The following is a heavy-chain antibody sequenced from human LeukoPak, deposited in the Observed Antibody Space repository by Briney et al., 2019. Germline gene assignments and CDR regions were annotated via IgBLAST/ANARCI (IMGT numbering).Heavy chain of an antibody. CDR2: IKQDGSEK. CDR1: GFTFRSYW. V-gene: IGHV3-7*01. J-gene: IGHJ5*02. Sequence: QSGGSLRLSCAASGFTFRSYWMNWVRQAPGKGLEWLAIIKQDGSEKHYKGSVEGRFTISRDNAKNSLHLQMNSLRAEDTAVYYCAGGSGYLITSWGLGTLVTVSS. D-gene: IGHD3-9*01. CDR3: AGGSGYLITS.